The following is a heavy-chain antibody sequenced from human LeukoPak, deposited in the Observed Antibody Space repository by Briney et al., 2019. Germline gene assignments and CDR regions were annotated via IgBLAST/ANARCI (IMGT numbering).Heavy chain of an antibody. CDR3: ASASSHRIAAGGDY. D-gene: IGHD6-13*01. CDR1: GFTFTNYW. V-gene: IGHV3-74*01. Sequence: GGSLRLSCAASGFTFTNYWMHWVRQGQGKGLVWVSRINSDGSSRNYADSVKGRFTISRVNAKNTLYLQMNSLRAEDTAVYYCASASSHRIAAGGDYWGQGTLVTVSS. CDR2: INSDGSSR. J-gene: IGHJ4*02.